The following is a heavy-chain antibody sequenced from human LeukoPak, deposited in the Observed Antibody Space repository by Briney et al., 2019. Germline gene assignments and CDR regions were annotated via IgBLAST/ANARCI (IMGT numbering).Heavy chain of an antibody. Sequence: PSETLSLTCTVSGGSISSSSYYWGWIRQPPWKGLEWIGRIYYSGSTYYNPSLKSRVTISVDTSKTQFSLKLSAVTAADTAVYYCARRAVTTTNFDYWGQGTLVTVSS. D-gene: IGHD4-17*01. V-gene: IGHV4-39*01. CDR1: GGSISSSSYY. J-gene: IGHJ4*02. CDR3: ARRAVTTTNFDY. CDR2: IYYSGST.